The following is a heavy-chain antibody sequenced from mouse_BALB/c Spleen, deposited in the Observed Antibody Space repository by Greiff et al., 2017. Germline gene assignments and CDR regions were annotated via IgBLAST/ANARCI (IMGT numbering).Heavy chain of an antibody. CDR1: GYSFTGYN. CDR2: IDPYYGGT. Sequence: EVKLMESGPELEKPGASVKISCKASGYSFTGYNMNWVKQSNGKSLEWIGNIDPYYGGTSYNQKFKGKATLTVDKSSSTAYMQLKSLTSEDSAVYYCARWDGYYYAMDYWGQGTSVTGSS. CDR3: ARWDGYYYAMDY. J-gene: IGHJ4*01. D-gene: IGHD3-3*01. V-gene: IGHV1-39*01.